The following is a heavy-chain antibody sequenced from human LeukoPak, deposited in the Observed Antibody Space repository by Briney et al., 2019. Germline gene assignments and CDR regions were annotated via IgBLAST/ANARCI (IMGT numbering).Heavy chain of an antibody. CDR3: ERDDYRGVTNFDP. J-gene: IGHJ5*02. V-gene: IGHV4-59*01. Sequence: SETLSLTCTVSGGSISPYFWSWMRQTPEKGREWIGYISYTGSTNYNPALKSRVTISVDTSKNQFSLQLTSVTAADTAVYYCERDDYRGVTNFDPWGQGTLVTVSS. CDR2: ISYTGST. D-gene: IGHD3-10*01. CDR1: GGSISPYF.